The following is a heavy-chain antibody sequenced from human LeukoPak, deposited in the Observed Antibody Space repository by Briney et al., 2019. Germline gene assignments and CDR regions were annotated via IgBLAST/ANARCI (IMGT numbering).Heavy chain of an antibody. V-gene: IGHV1-69*04. D-gene: IGHD6-19*01. CDR2: IIPILGIA. J-gene: IGHJ5*02. Sequence: ASVKVSCKASGDTFSSYAISWVRQAPGQGLEWMGRIIPILGIANYAQKFQGRVTITADKSTSTAYMELSSLRSEDTAVYYCARSGWTANWFDPWGQGTLVTVSS. CDR3: ARSGWTANWFDP. CDR1: GDTFSSYA.